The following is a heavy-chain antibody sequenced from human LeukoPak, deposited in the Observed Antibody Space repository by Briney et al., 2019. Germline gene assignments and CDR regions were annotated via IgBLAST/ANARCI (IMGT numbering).Heavy chain of an antibody. CDR3: ARDLYEYKSASFSGY. CDR2: IIPILGVA. V-gene: IGHV1-69*10. CDR1: GGAFSNYG. Sequence: ASVKVSCKASGGAFSNYGISWVRQAPGQGLEWMGGIIPILGVANYAQKLQGRVTITADKSTSTAYMELSSLRSEDTAVYYCARDLYEYKSASFSGYWGQGTLVTVSS. D-gene: IGHD6-6*01. J-gene: IGHJ4*02.